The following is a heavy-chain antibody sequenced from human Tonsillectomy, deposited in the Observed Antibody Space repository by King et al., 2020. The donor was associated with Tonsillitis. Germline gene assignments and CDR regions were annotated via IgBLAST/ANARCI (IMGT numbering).Heavy chain of an antibody. Sequence: QLVQSGGGLVQPGGSLRLSCAASGFTFSSYSMNWVRQAPGKGLEWGSYISSSSSTIYYADSVKGRFTISRDNAKNSLYLQMNSLRAEDTAVYYCALYCSSTSCYRTADDYWGQGTLVTVSS. V-gene: IGHV3-48*01. CDR3: ALYCSSTSCYRTADDY. CDR2: ISSSSSTI. CDR1: GFTFSSYS. J-gene: IGHJ4*02. D-gene: IGHD2-2*02.